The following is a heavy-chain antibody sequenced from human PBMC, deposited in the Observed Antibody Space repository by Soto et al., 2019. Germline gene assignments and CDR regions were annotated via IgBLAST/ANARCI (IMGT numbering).Heavy chain of an antibody. CDR3: ARVEISTWGTYDS. D-gene: IGHD3-16*01. V-gene: IGHV3-74*01. CDR1: GFTFTNYW. Sequence: EVQLVESGGGLVRPGESLRLSCEASGFTFTNYWMHWVRQAPGHGLMWVSRINPDGRTTTYADSVKGRFIISSDNAKNTVYLQMTILRAEDTARYYCARVEISTWGTYDSCGQGTQVTVSS. CDR2: INPDGRTT. J-gene: IGHJ4*02.